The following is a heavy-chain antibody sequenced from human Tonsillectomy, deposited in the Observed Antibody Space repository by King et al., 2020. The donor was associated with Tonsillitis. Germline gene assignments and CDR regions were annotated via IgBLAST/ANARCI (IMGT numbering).Heavy chain of an antibody. CDR1: GFIFSNYG. CDR2: ISYDGSNK. Sequence: VQLQESGGGVVQPGRSLRLSCAASGFIFSNYGMHWVRQAPGKGLEWVAVISYDGSNKYYADSVKGRFTISRDNSKNTLYLQMNSLRAEDTAVYYCAKGYDSSGYYSEYFDLWGCGTLVTVSS. D-gene: IGHD3-22*01. V-gene: IGHV3-30*18. CDR3: AKGYDSSGYYSEYFDL. J-gene: IGHJ2*01.